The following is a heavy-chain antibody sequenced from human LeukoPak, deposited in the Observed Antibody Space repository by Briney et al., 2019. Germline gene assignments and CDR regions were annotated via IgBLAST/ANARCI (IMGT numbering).Heavy chain of an antibody. CDR3: AKDIASVVYCSGGACHFDN. J-gene: IGHJ4*02. V-gene: IGHV3-23*01. Sequence: GGSLRLSCAASGFTFSTYAMSWVRQAPGKGLEWVSAISGSGGSTYYADSVKGRFTISRDNSKNTLYLQMNSLRAEDTAVYYCAKDIASVVYCSGGACHFDNWGKGTLVTVSS. CDR1: GFTFSTYA. D-gene: IGHD2-15*01. CDR2: ISGSGGST.